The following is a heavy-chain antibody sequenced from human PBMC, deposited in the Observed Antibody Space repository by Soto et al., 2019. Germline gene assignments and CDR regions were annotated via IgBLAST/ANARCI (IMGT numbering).Heavy chain of an antibody. CDR2: ISAYNGNT. D-gene: IGHD3-22*01. CDR1: GYTFTSYG. CDR3: AKDPLRVVVVMGPY. Sequence: ASVKVSCKXSGYTFTSYGISWVRQAPGQGLEWMGWISAYNGNTNYAQKLQGRVTMTTDTSTSTAYMELRSLRAEDTAVYYCAKDPLRVVVVMGPYWGQGTLVTVSS. V-gene: IGHV1-18*01. J-gene: IGHJ4*02.